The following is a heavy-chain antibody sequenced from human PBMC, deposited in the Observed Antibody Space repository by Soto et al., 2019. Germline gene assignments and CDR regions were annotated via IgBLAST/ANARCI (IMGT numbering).Heavy chain of an antibody. Sequence: EVQLVESGGGLVQPGGSLRLSCAASGFTVSSNYMTWVRQAPGKGLEWVSILYSGGSTYYADSVKGRFTISRHNPNNTLYLQMSSLRVEDTAVYYCARKSLALAGSAGWYFDLWGRGTLVTVSS. CDR3: ARKSLALAGSAGWYFDL. J-gene: IGHJ2*01. CDR1: GFTVSSNY. V-gene: IGHV3-53*04. D-gene: IGHD6-19*01. CDR2: LYSGGST.